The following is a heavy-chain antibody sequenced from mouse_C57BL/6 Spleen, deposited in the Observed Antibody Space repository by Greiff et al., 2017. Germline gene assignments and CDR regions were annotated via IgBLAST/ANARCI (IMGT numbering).Heavy chain of an antibody. CDR2: INPNNGGT. CDR3: ARRRSNYDWYFDV. D-gene: IGHD2-5*01. Sequence: VQLQQSGPELVKPGASVKISCKASGYTFTDYYMNWVKQSHGKSLEWIGDINPNNGGTSYNQKFKGKATLTVDKSSSTAYMELRSLTSEDSAVYYCARRRSNYDWYFDVWGTGTTVTVSS. CDR1: GYTFTDYY. V-gene: IGHV1-26*01. J-gene: IGHJ1*03.